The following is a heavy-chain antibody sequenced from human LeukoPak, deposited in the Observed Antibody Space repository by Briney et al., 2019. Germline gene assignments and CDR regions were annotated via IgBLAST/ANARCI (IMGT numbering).Heavy chain of an antibody. CDR2: ISGSDGST. V-gene: IGHV3-23*01. D-gene: IGHD3-3*01. J-gene: IGHJ6*04. CDR1: GFTFSSYA. CDR3: ARLFWSGSHTDV. Sequence: GGSLRLSCAASGFTFSSYAMTWVRQAPGKGLEWVTAISGSDGSTYYADSVKGRFTTSRDNSKNTLYLQMNSLRAEDTAVYYCARLFWSGSHTDVWGKGTTVTVSS.